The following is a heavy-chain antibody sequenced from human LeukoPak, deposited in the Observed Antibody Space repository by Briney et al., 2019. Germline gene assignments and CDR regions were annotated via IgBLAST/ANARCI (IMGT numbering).Heavy chain of an antibody. CDR1: GFTFSSYW. CDR2: IKQDGSEK. J-gene: IGHJ3*02. Sequence: PGGSLRLSCAASGFTFSSYWMSWVRQAPGKGLEWVANIKQDGSEKYYVDSVKGRFTISRDNAKNSLYLQMNSLRDGDTAVYYCAREGWATMIAVLDAFDIWGQGTMVTVSS. V-gene: IGHV3-7*01. CDR3: AREGWATMIAVLDAFDI. D-gene: IGHD3-22*01.